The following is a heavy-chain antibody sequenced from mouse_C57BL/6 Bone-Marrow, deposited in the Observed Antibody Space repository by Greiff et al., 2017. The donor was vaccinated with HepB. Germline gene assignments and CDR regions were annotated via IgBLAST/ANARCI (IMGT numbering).Heavy chain of an antibody. V-gene: IGHV5-4*01. D-gene: IGHD4-1*01. CDR1: GFTFSSYA. CDR2: ISDGGSYT. J-gene: IGHJ3*01. CDR3: ARLGAWFAY. Sequence: EVQLVESGGGLVKPGGSLKLSCAASGFTFSSYAMSWVRQTPEKRLEWVATISDGGSYTYYPDKVKGRFTISRDNAKNNLYLQMSHLKSEDTAMYYCARLGAWFAYWGQGTLVTVSA.